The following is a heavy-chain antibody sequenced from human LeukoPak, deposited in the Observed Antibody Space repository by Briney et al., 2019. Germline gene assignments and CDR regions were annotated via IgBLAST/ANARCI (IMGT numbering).Heavy chain of an antibody. CDR3: ARDRGMGATPHPTDFDY. V-gene: IGHV3-33*01. CDR2: IWYDGSNK. Sequence: PGRSLRLSCAASGFTFSSYGMHWVLQAPGKGLEWVAVIWYDGSNKYYADSVKGRFTISRDNSKNTLYLQMNSLRAEDTAVYYCARDRGMGATPHPTDFDYWGQGTLVTVSS. D-gene: IGHD1-26*01. J-gene: IGHJ4*02. CDR1: GFTFSSYG.